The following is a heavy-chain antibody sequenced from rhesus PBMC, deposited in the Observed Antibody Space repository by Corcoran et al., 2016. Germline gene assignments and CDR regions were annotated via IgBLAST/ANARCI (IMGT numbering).Heavy chain of an antibody. CDR2: IYSNSEST. V-gene: IGHV4S12*01. CDR1: GGSISGYYY. J-gene: IGHJ4*01. D-gene: IGHD1-20*01. CDR3: ARALIIAGTTFGFDY. Sequence: QVQLQESGPGVVKPSETLSLTCAVSGGSISGYYYWSWIRPPPGKGLEGSGSIYSNSESTNYNPSLKSRVTISKDTSKNQFSLKLSSVTATDTAVYYCARALIIAGTTFGFDYWGQGVLVTVSS.